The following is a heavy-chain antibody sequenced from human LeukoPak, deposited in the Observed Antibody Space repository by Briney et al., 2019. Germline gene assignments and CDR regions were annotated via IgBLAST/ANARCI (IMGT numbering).Heavy chain of an antibody. J-gene: IGHJ4*02. V-gene: IGHV3-53*01. CDR2: IYSRGGT. CDR1: GFSVSNNY. D-gene: IGHD6-13*01. Sequence: PGGSLRLSCAVSGFSVSNNYMNWVCQAPGKGLEWVSLIYSRGGTTYADSVKGRFTISRDSSKNTLFLQMNSLRVEDTAVYYCARDPPGIAASGTYYWGQGTLVTVSS. CDR3: ARDPPGIAASGTYY.